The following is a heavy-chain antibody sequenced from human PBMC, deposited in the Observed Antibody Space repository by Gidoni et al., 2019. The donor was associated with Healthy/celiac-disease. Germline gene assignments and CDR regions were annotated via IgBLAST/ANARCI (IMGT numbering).Heavy chain of an antibody. CDR1: GGPISSGSYY. CDR3: ARLDYGGNTQGYYYYYMDV. J-gene: IGHJ6*03. V-gene: IGHV4-61*02. CDR2: TYTRGST. D-gene: IGHD4-17*01. Sequence: QVQLQESGPGLVKPSQTLSLTCPVPGGPISSGSYYWSWIRQPAGKGLEWIGRTYTRGSTNYNPSLKSRVTISVDTSKNQFSLKLSSVTAADTAVYYCARLDYGGNTQGYYYYYMDVWGKGTTVTVSS.